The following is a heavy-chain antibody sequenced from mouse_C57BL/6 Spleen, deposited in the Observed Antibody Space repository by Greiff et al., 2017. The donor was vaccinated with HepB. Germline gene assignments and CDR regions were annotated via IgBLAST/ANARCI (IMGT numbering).Heavy chain of an antibody. D-gene: IGHD2-5*01. J-gene: IGHJ4*01. CDR2: IDPANGNT. CDR1: GFTIKNTY. CDR3: ARRSNYVEYYAMDY. Sequence: VQLQQSVAELVRPGASVKLSCTASGFTIKNTYMHWVKQRPEQGLEWIGRIDPANGNTKYAPKFQGKATITADTSSNTAYLQLSSLTSEDTAIYYCARRSNYVEYYAMDYWGQGTSVTVSS. V-gene: IGHV14-3*01.